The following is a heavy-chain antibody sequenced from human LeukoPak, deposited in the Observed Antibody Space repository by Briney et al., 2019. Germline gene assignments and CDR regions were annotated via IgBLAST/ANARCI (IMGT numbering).Heavy chain of an antibody. Sequence: GGSLRLSCAASGFTFSSYAMSWVRQAPGKGLEWVSSISDSGGSTYYADSVKGRFTISRDNSKNTLYVQMNSLRAEDTDIYYCVKISGPYGDSGDFDYWGQGTLVTVSS. V-gene: IGHV3-23*01. CDR2: ISDSGGST. CDR1: GFTFSSYA. D-gene: IGHD4-17*01. J-gene: IGHJ4*02. CDR3: VKISGPYGDSGDFDY.